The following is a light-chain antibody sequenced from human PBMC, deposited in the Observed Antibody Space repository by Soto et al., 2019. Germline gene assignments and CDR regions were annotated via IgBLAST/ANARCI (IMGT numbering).Light chain of an antibody. CDR3: QQRSNWRGLT. CDR1: QGVSSY. CDR2: DAS. J-gene: IGKJ4*01. V-gene: IGKV3D-11*01. Sequence: EIVLTQSPATLSLSPGERATLSCRASQGVSSYLAWYQQKPGQAPRLLIYDASNRATGIPARFSGSGPGTDFTLTISSLEPEDFAVYYSQQRSNWRGLTFGGGTKVEIK.